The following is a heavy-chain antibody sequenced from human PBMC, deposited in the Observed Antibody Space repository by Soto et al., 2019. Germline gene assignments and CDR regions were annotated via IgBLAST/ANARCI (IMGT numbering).Heavy chain of an antibody. CDR3: ARHAGYCSSTSCFLDY. CDR2: IYYSGST. J-gene: IGHJ4*02. D-gene: IGHD2-2*01. CDR1: GGSISSYY. Sequence: SETLSLTCTVSGGSISSYYWSWIRQPPGKGLEWIGYIYYSGSTNYNPSLKSRVTISVDTSKNQFSLKLSSVTAADTAVYYCARHAGYCSSTSCFLDYWGQGTLVTVSS. V-gene: IGHV4-59*08.